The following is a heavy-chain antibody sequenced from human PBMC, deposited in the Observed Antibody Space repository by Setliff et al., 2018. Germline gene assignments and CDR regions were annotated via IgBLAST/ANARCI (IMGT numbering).Heavy chain of an antibody. D-gene: IGHD2-15*01. Sequence: PSETLSLTCTVSGGSISSSNYYWGWIRQPQGKGLEWIGNIYYGGSAYYNPSLKSRVTISVDTSKNQFSLKLSSVTAADTAMYYCARILGYCSGGSCYVPYWGQGTLVTVSS. J-gene: IGHJ4*02. V-gene: IGHV4-39*07. CDR1: GGSISSSNYY. CDR2: IYYGGSA. CDR3: ARILGYCSGGSCYVPY.